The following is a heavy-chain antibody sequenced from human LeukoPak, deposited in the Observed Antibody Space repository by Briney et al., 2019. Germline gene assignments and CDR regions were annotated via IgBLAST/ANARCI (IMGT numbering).Heavy chain of an antibody. J-gene: IGHJ4*02. CDR3: ARDRAIWFGELLPSH. Sequence: GGSLRLSCAASGFTVSSNYMHWVRQAPGKGLEWVAVISYDGSNKYYADSVKGRFTISRDNSKNTLYLQMNSLRAEDTAVYYCARDRAIWFGELLPSHWGQGTLVTVSS. V-gene: IGHV3-30-3*01. D-gene: IGHD3-10*01. CDR2: ISYDGSNK. CDR1: GFTVSSNY.